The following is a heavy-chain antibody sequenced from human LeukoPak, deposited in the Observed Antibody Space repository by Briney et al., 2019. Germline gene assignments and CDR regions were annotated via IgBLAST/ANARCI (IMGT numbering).Heavy chain of an antibody. CDR3: ARYDYGDYVFDY. Sequence: PSETLSLTCTVSGGSLSSYYWSWIRQPPGKGLEWIGYIYYSGDTNYNPSLKSRVTISVDTSKNQFSLKLSSVTAADTAVYYCARYDYGDYVFDYWGQGTLVTVSS. J-gene: IGHJ4*02. CDR2: IYYSGDT. V-gene: IGHV4-59*08. CDR1: GGSLSSYY. D-gene: IGHD4-17*01.